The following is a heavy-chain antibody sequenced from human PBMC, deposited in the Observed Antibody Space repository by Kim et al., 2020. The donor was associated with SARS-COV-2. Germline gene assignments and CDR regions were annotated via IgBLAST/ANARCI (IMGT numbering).Heavy chain of an antibody. J-gene: IGHJ4*02. CDR3: AGGPNCSGGSCYLFDY. D-gene: IGHD2-15*01. CDR1: GYTFTSYG. CDR2: ISAYNGNT. Sequence: ASVKVSCKASGYTFTSYGISWVRQAPGQGLEWMGWISAYNGNTNYAQKLQGRVTMTTDTSTSTAYMELRGLRSDDTAVYYCAGGPNCSGGSCYLFDYWGQGTLVTVSS. V-gene: IGHV1-18*01.